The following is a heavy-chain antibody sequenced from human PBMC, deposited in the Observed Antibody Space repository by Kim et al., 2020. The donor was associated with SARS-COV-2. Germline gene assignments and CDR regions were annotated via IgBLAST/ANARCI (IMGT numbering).Heavy chain of an antibody. V-gene: IGHV4-39*01. D-gene: IGHD3-16*01. J-gene: IGHJ6*02. CDR3: ASESVTFGGVAYYYYGMDV. Sequence: SETLSLTCTVSGGSISSSSYYWGWIRQPPGKGLEWIGSIYYSGSTYYNPSLKSRVTISVDTSKNQFSLKLSSVTAADTAVYYCASESVTFGGVAYYYYGMDVWGQGTTVTVSS. CDR1: GGSISSSSYY. CDR2: IYYSGST.